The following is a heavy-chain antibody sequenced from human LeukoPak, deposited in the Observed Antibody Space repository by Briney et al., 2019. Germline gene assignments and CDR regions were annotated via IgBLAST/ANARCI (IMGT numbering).Heavy chain of an antibody. CDR3: ARGGTGHAGYFDY. D-gene: IGHD3/OR15-3a*01. CDR1: GGAVGSSY. V-gene: IGHV4-59*02. Sequence: SETLFLTCTVSGGAVGSSYWSWVRQPPGKGLEWIGYIYDIDRTNFNPSFESRVTISVDTPRSQIFLRLSSVTAADTAVYYCARGGTGHAGYFDYWGQGTLVTVSS. CDR2: IYDIDRT. J-gene: IGHJ4*02.